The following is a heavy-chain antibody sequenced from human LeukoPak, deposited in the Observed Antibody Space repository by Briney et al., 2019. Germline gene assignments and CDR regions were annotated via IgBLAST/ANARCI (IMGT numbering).Heavy chain of an antibody. J-gene: IGHJ4*02. V-gene: IGHV4-30-2*01. Sequence: PSQTPSLTCAVSGGSISSGGYSWSWIRQPPGKGLEWIGYIYHSGSTYYNPSLKSRVTISVDRSKSQFSLKLSSVTAADTAVYYCARAPGVDTAEAFDYWGQGTLVTVSS. D-gene: IGHD5-18*01. CDR2: IYHSGST. CDR3: ARAPGVDTAEAFDY. CDR1: GGSISSGGYS.